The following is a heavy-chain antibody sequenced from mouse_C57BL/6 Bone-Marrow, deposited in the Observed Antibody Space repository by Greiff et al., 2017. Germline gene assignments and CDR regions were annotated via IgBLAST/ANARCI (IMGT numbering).Heavy chain of an antibody. CDR1: GYTFTSYW. CDR3: ARSEGWLLYYYAMDY. J-gene: IGHJ4*01. CDR2: IDPSDSET. Sequence: QVQLQQPGAELVRPGSSVKLSCKASGYTFTSYWMHWVKQRPIQGLEWIGNIDPSDSETHYNQKFKDKATLTVDKSSSTAYMQLSSLTSEDSAVYYCARSEGWLLYYYAMDYWGQGTSVTVSS. V-gene: IGHV1-52*01. D-gene: IGHD2-3*01.